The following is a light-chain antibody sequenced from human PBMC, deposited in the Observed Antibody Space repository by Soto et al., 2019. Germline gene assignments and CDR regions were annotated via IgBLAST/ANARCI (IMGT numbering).Light chain of an antibody. CDR3: SSFTRSNTAV. CDR1: SNDIGHYDY. CDR2: EVS. Sequence: QSVLTQPASVSGSPGQSITISCTGTSNDIGHYDYVAWYQQHPDKAPKLLIYEVSNRPSGVSSRFSGSKSGNTASSTISGLQPEDEADYYCSSFTRSNTAVFGGGTKVTVL. J-gene: IGLJ3*02. V-gene: IGLV2-14*01.